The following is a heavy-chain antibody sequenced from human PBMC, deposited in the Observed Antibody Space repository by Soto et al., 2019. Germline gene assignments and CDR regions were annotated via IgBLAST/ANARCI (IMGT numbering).Heavy chain of an antibody. V-gene: IGHV3-23*01. D-gene: IGHD2-21*02. CDR1: GFTFSIYA. CDR2: MTGSGGDI. J-gene: IGHJ4*02. CDR3: AKDAVYGDGLWLAAN. Sequence: GGSLRLSCAASGFTFSIYAMMWVRQSPGKGQEWVAGMTGSGGDIRYADSVKGRFTVSKDNSKNTLYLQMNSLRAEDTAMYYCAKDAVYGDGLWLAANWGQGTLVTVSS.